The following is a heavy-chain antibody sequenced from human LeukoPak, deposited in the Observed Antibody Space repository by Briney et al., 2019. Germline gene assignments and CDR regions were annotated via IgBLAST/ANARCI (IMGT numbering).Heavy chain of an antibody. Sequence: GESLQISCKGSGYSFTSYWIGWVRQMPGKGLEWMGIIYPGDSDTRYSPSFQGQVTISADKSISTAYLQWSSLKASDTAMYYCARYSSGWYQEYYFDYWGQGTLVTVSS. D-gene: IGHD6-19*01. V-gene: IGHV5-51*01. J-gene: IGHJ4*02. CDR1: GYSFTSYW. CDR2: IYPGDSDT. CDR3: ARYSSGWYQEYYFDY.